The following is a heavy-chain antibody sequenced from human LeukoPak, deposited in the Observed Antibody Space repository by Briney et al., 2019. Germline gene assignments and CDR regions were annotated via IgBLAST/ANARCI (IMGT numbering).Heavy chain of an antibody. CDR3: ARDRSSSGWEPFDP. CDR1: GGSIGSYY. J-gene: IGHJ5*02. CDR2: IYYRGST. Sequence: SETLSLTCTVSGGSIGSYYWSWIRQPPGKGLEWIGYIYYRGSTNYNPSFKSRVTISVDTSKNQFSLKLSSVTAADTAVYYCARDRSSSGWEPFDPWGQGILVTVSS. D-gene: IGHD3-22*01. V-gene: IGHV4-59*01.